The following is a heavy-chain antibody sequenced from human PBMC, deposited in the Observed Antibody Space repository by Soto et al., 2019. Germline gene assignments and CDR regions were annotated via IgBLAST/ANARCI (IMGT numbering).Heavy chain of an antibody. J-gene: IGHJ6*03. CDR3: VKGGAASYNYYMDV. D-gene: IGHD6-13*01. CDR1: GFTFSSYG. V-gene: IGHV3-23*01. CDR2: IRGSGDNA. Sequence: GGSLRLSCAASGFTFSSYGMSWVRQAPGKGLEWVSAIRGSGDNAYHADSAKGRFTTSRDNSKNTLVLQMNSLRAEDTAVYYCVKGGAASYNYYMDVWGKGTTVTVSS.